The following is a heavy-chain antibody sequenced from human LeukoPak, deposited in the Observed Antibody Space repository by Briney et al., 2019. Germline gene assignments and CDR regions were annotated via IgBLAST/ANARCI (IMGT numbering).Heavy chain of an antibody. CDR3: ARFDCSGGSCYSAQTMDYYYGMDV. Sequence: ASVKVSCKASGGTFSSYAISWVRQAPGQGLEWMGRISAYNGNTNYAQKLQGRVTMTTDTSTSTAYMELRSLRSDDTAVYYCARFDCSGGSCYSAQTMDYYYGMDVWGQGTTVTVSS. CDR1: GGTFSSYA. CDR2: ISAYNGNT. J-gene: IGHJ6*02. D-gene: IGHD2-15*01. V-gene: IGHV1-18*01.